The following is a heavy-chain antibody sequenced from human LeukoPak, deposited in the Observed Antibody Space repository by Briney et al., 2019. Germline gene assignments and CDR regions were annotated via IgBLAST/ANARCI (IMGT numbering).Heavy chain of an antibody. J-gene: IGHJ4*02. V-gene: IGHV3-30*04. CDR1: GFTFSSYA. CDR3: ARDLGTLPYSSSGDY. Sequence: SGGSLRLSCAASGFTFSSYAMHWVRQAPGKGLEWVAVISYDGSNKYYADSVKGRFTISRDNSKNTLYLQMNSLRAEDTAVYYCARDLGTLPYSSSGDYWGQGTLVTVSS. D-gene: IGHD6-13*01. CDR2: ISYDGSNK.